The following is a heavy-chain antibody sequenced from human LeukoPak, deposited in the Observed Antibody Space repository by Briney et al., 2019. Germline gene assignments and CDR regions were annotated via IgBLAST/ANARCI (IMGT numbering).Heavy chain of an antibody. CDR2: ISGSGGST. J-gene: IGHJ4*02. CDR3: AKEPGGYSSGWYFDY. D-gene: IGHD6-19*01. CDR1: GFTFSSYA. V-gene: IGHV3-23*01. Sequence: PGGSPRLSCAASGFTFSSYAMSWVRQAPGKGLEWVSAISGSGGSTYYADSVKGRFTISRDNSKNTLYLQMNSLRAEDTAVYYCAKEPGGYSSGWYFDYWGQGTLVTVSS.